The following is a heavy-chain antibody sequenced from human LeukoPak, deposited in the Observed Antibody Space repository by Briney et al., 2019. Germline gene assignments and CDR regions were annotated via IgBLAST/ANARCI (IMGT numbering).Heavy chain of an antibody. J-gene: IGHJ4*02. CDR2: ITDSGGDT. CDR3: AKGSAPARPYYFDY. CDR1: GFTFDSYA. D-gene: IGHD6-25*01. V-gene: IGHV3-23*01. Sequence: GGSLRLSCAGSGFTFDSYAMSWVRQAPGKGLEWVLAITDSGGDTYSADSVKGRFTISRDNSKNTLYLQMNSLRSADTAVYYCAKGSAPARPYYFDYWGQGTLVTVSS.